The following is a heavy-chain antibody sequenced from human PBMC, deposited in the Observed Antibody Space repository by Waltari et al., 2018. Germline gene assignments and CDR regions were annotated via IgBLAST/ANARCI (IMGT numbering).Heavy chain of an antibody. J-gene: IGHJ4*02. D-gene: IGHD1-26*01. CDR3: ASSSRGERVDY. CDR2: IIPSFGTA. V-gene: IGHV1-69*05. CDR1: GGTFSSYA. Sequence: QGQLVQSGAEVKKPGSSVKVSCKASGGTFSSYAISWVRQAPGRGLEWMGGIIPSFGTATYAQKFQGRVTITTDESTSTAYMELSSLRSEDTAVYYCASSSRGERVDYWGQGTLVTVSS.